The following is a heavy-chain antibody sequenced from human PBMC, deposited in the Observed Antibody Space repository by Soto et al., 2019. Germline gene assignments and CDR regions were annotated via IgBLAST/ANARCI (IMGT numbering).Heavy chain of an antibody. V-gene: IGHV3-7*01. CDR1: GFTFGSYW. D-gene: IGHD3-3*01. J-gene: IGHJ4*02. CDR3: ARILEGFDY. CDR2: IKQDGSER. Sequence: GGSLRLSCAASGFTFGSYWMTWVRQAPGKGLEWVANIKQDGSERYYVDSVKGRFTISRDNAKNSLYLQMNSLRAEDTAVYYCARILEGFDYWGQGTLVTVSS.